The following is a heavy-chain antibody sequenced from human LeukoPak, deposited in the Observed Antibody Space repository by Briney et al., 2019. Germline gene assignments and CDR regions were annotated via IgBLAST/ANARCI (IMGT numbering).Heavy chain of an antibody. Sequence: GGSLRLSCAASGFTFSSYWMSWVRQAPGKGLEWVANIKQDGSEKYYVDSVKGRFTISRDNAENSLYLQMNSLRAEDTAVYYCARCPPMITFGGVIVMDAFDIWGQGTMVTVSS. J-gene: IGHJ3*02. CDR1: GFTFSSYW. CDR2: IKQDGSEK. D-gene: IGHD3-16*02. V-gene: IGHV3-7*01. CDR3: ARCPPMITFGGVIVMDAFDI.